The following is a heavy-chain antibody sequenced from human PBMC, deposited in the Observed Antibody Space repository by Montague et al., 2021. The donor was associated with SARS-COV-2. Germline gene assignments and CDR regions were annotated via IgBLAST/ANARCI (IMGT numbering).Heavy chain of an antibody. Sequence: ETQSLTCTVSGGSISSSSYYWGWIRQPPGKGLEWIGSIYYTGSTYYNPSLKSRVTISVDTSKNQFSLKLSSVTAADTAVYYCARDTRIAMLVVVTRYGLDVWGQGTTVTVSS. CDR1: GGSISSSSYY. J-gene: IGHJ6*02. D-gene: IGHD3-22*01. CDR3: ARDTRIAMLVVVTRYGLDV. V-gene: IGHV4-39*07. CDR2: IYYTGST.